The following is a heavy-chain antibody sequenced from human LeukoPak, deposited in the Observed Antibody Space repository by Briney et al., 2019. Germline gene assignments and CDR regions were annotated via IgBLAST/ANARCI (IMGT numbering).Heavy chain of an antibody. D-gene: IGHD3-10*01. CDR1: RGTFSSYA. CDR2: IIPIFGTA. Sequence: GASVKVTCKASRGTFSSYAMIWVRQAPGQGLEWMGGIIPIFGTANYAQKFQGRVTITADDSTGTAYMELSSLRSEDTTLYDAARGLADTRLLWFGDVLSWFDPWGQGTLVTVSS. J-gene: IGHJ5*02. V-gene: IGHV1-69*13. CDR3: ARGLADTRLLWFGDVLSWFDP.